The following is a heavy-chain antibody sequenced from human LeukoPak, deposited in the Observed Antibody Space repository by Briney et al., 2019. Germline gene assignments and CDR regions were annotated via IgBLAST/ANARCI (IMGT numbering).Heavy chain of an antibody. D-gene: IGHD3-10*02. CDR1: GGSFSGYY. V-gene: IGHV4-34*01. J-gene: IGHJ4*02. CDR2: INHSGST. Sequence: PSETLSLTCAVYGGSFSGYYWSWIRQPPGKGLEWFGEINHSGSTNYNPSLKSRVTISVDTSKNQFSLKLSSVTAADTAVYYCARRRVVSYYVLSAFDYWGQGTLVTVSS. CDR3: ARRRVVSYYVLSAFDY.